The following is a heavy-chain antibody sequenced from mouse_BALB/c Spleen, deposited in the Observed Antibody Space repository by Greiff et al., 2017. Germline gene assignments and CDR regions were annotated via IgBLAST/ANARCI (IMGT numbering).Heavy chain of an antibody. Sequence: QVQLKESGPGLVAPSQSLSITCTVSGFSSTSYDISWIRQPPGKGLEWLGVIWTGGGTNYNSAFMSRLSISKDNSKSQVFLKMNSLQTDDTAIYYCVRDGIDYYAMDYWGQGTSVTVSS. CDR3: VRDGIDYYAMDY. J-gene: IGHJ4*01. V-gene: IGHV2-9-2*01. CDR1: GFSSTSYD. CDR2: IWTGGGT. D-gene: IGHD4-1*01.